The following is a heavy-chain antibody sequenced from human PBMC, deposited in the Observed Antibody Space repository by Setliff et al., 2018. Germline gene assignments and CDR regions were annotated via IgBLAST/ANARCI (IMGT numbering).Heavy chain of an antibody. CDR3: ARTGTYRYFDY. CDR2: IYYSGTT. J-gene: IGHJ4*02. D-gene: IGHD1-1*01. V-gene: IGHV4-38-2*01. CDR1: DFSVCPVYY. Sequence: SETLSLTCVVSDFSVCPVYYWGWIRQPPGKGLEWIASIYYSGTTYSNASLASRLTISVDTAKNQFSLKLTSVTAADTAVYYCARTGTYRYFDYWGQGTRVTVSS.